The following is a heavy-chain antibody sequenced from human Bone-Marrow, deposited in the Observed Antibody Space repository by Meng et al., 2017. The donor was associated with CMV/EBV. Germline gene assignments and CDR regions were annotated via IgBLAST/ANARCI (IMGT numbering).Heavy chain of an antibody. CDR1: GGTFSSYA. J-gene: IGHJ4*02. Sequence: SVKVSCKASGGTFSSYAISWVRQAPGQGLEWMGGIIPILGIANYAQKFQGRVTITADKSTSTAYMELSSLGSEDTAVDYCARDQEGDDYWGQGTLVTVSS. CDR2: IIPILGIA. D-gene: IGHD1-26*01. CDR3: ARDQEGDDY. V-gene: IGHV1-69*10.